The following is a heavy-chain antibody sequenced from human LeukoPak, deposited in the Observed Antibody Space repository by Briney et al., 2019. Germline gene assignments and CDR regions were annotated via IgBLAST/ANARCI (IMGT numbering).Heavy chain of an antibody. D-gene: IGHD3-3*01. V-gene: IGHV3-30-3*01. Sequence: GGSLRLSCAASGFTFNDYAMYWVRQTPGKGLEWVALISYDGYDKSYADSVRGRFTISRDNSKNTLYLQMSSLRAEGTAVYYCAREGEWPYFDYWGQGTLVTVSS. CDR1: GFTFNDYA. CDR2: ISYDGYDK. CDR3: AREGEWPYFDY. J-gene: IGHJ4*02.